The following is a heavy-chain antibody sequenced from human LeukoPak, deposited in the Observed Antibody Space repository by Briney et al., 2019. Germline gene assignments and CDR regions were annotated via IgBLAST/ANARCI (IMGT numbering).Heavy chain of an antibody. CDR1: GYTFTGYY. V-gene: IGHV1-2*02. Sequence: GASVKVSCKASGYTFTGYYMHWVRQAPGQGLEWMGWINPNSGGTNYAQKFQGRVTMTRDTSISTAYMELSRLRSDDTAVYYCARAATYDFWSGYREYGYWGQGTLVTVSS. CDR3: ARAATYDFWSGYREYGY. J-gene: IGHJ4*02. CDR2: INPNSGGT. D-gene: IGHD3-3*01.